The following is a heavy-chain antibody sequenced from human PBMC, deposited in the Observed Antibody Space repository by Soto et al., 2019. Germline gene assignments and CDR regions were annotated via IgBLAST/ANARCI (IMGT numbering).Heavy chain of an antibody. Sequence: SETLSLTCTVSGGSISSSSYYWGGIRQPPGKGLEWIGSIYYSGSTYYNPSLKSRVTISVDTSKNQFSLKLSSVTAADTAVYYCASLGYCSGGSCYCFDYWGQGTLVTVS. CDR1: GGSISSSSYY. CDR2: IYYSGST. CDR3: ASLGYCSGGSCYCFDY. J-gene: IGHJ4*02. D-gene: IGHD2-15*01. V-gene: IGHV4-39*01.